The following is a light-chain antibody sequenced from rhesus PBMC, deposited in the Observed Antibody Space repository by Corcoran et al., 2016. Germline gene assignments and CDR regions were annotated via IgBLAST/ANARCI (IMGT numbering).Light chain of an antibody. J-gene: IGKJ2*01. Sequence: DIQMTQSPSSLSASVGDRVTITCRASQGISTYLNWYQQKPGKAPKRLIYAASSLESGVPSRFSGSGSGTDFTLTISSLQPEGFATYYCLQYNSDPYSFGQGTKVEIK. CDR1: QGISTY. CDR3: LQYNSDPYS. CDR2: AAS. V-gene: IGKV1-43*02.